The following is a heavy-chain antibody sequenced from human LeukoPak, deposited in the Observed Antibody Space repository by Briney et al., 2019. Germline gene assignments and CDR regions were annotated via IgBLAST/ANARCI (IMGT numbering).Heavy chain of an antibody. D-gene: IGHD6-19*01. J-gene: IGHJ5*02. CDR3: ANFRYSSGGYH. CDR1: GFTFSSYA. Sequence: GGSLRLSCAASGFTFSSYAMSWVRQAPGKGLEWVSAISGSGGSTYYADSVKGRFTISRDNSKNTLYLQMNSLRAEDTAVYYCANFRYSSGGYHWGQGTLVTVSS. V-gene: IGHV3-23*01. CDR2: ISGSGGST.